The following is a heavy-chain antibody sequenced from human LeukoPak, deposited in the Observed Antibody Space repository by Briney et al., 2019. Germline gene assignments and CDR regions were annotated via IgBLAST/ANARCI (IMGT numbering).Heavy chain of an antibody. Sequence: PSETLSLTCTVSDGSISSYYWSWIRQPPGKGLEWIGYIYYSGSTNYNPSLKSRVTISVDTSKNQFSLKLSSVTAADTAVYYCAGLVVVVAAPSQSFDIWGQGTMVTVSS. CDR3: AGLVVVVAAPSQSFDI. D-gene: IGHD2-15*01. V-gene: IGHV4-59*01. CDR1: DGSISSYY. J-gene: IGHJ3*02. CDR2: IYYSGST.